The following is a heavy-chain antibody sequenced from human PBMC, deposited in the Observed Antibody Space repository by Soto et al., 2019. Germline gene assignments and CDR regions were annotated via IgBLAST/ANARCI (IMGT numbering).Heavy chain of an antibody. CDR2: IIPIFGTA. Sequence: GASVKVSCKASGGTFSSYAISWVRQAPGQGLEWMGGIIPIFGTANYAQKFQGRVTITADESTSTAYMELSSLRSEDTAVYYCARDHSGYSYVDYWGQGTLVTVSS. CDR1: GGTFSSYA. CDR3: ARDHSGYSYVDY. D-gene: IGHD5-18*01. J-gene: IGHJ4*02. V-gene: IGHV1-69*13.